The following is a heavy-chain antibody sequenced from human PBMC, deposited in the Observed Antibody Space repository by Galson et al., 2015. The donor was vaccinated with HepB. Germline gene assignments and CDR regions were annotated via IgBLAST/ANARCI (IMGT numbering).Heavy chain of an antibody. J-gene: IGHJ6*02. Sequence: SVKVSCKASGGTFSSYAISWVRQAPGQGLEWMGRIIPIYGLANYAQKFQGRVTTTADKSTTTVYMELGSLRSEDTAVYYCARDLVSDGSGPAFDYYYYGMDVWGQGTTVTVSS. CDR1: GGTFSSYA. D-gene: IGHD3-10*01. CDR2: IIPIYGLA. V-gene: IGHV1-69*04. CDR3: ARDLVSDGSGPAFDYYYYGMDV.